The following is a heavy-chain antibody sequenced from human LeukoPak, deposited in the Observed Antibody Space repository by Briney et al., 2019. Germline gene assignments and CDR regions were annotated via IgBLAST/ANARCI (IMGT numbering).Heavy chain of an antibody. CDR3: ARSPTRIAAASQDRYSIPSPLTD. D-gene: IGHD6-13*01. CDR1: GYTFTGYY. J-gene: IGHJ4*02. Sequence: ASVKVSCKASGYTFTGYYMHWVRQAPGQGLEWMGWINPNSGGTNYAQKFQGRVTMTRDTSISTAYMELSRLRSDDTAVYYCARSPTRIAAASQDRYSIPSPLTDWGQGTLVTVSS. CDR2: INPNSGGT. V-gene: IGHV1-2*02.